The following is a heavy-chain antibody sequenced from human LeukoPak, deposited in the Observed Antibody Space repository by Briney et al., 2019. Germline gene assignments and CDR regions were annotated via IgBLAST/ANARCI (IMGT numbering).Heavy chain of an antibody. CDR2: IYYSGST. Sequence: SETLSLTCTVSGGSISSGTYYWSWIRQHPGKGLEWIGYIYYSGSTYYNPSLKSRVTISVDTSKNQFSLKLSSVTAADTAVYYCARRTSPPRAVTTGVEDYWGQGTLVTVSS. D-gene: IGHD4-23*01. CDR3: ARRTSPPRAVTTGVEDY. CDR1: GGSISSGTYY. J-gene: IGHJ4*02. V-gene: IGHV4-31*03.